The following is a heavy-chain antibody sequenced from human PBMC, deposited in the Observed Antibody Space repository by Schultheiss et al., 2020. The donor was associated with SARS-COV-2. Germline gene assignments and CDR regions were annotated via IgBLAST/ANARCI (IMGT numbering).Heavy chain of an antibody. CDR3: ATLNYDILTGYYYYYYGMDV. CDR2: IYSGGST. CDR1: GFTVSSNY. J-gene: IGHJ6*02. V-gene: IGHV3-53*05. D-gene: IGHD3-9*01. Sequence: GESLKISCAASGFTVSSNYMSWVRQAPGKGLEWVSVIYSGGSTYYADSVKGRFTISRDNSKNTLYLQMNSLRSEDTAVYYCATLNYDILTGYYYYYYGMDVWGQGTTVTVSS.